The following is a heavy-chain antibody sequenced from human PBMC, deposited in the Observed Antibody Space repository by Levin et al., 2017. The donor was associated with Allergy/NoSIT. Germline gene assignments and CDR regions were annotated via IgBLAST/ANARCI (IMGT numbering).Heavy chain of an antibody. Sequence: GGSLRLSCAASGFTFSSYAMHWVRQAPGKGLEWVAVISYDGSNKYYADSVKGRFTISRDNSKNTLYLQMNSLRAEDTAVYYCASALWFGELLDGGFDPWGQGTLVTVSS. D-gene: IGHD3-10*01. J-gene: IGHJ5*02. CDR3: ASALWFGELLDGGFDP. CDR2: ISYDGSNK. V-gene: IGHV3-30-3*01. CDR1: GFTFSSYA.